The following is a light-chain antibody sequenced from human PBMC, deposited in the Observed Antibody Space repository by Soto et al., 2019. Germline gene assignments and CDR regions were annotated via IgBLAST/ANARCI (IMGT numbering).Light chain of an antibody. J-gene: IGKJ4*01. CDR3: QQYNNWPPLT. CDR1: LSVGSK. V-gene: IGKV3-15*01. Sequence: EVVMTQSPATLSVSPGERATLSCRASLSVGSKLAWYQQKPGQAPRLLIFDAFTRATGIPARFSGSGSGTEFTLFISSLQSEDFAVYYCQQYNNWPPLTFGGGTKVEI. CDR2: DAF.